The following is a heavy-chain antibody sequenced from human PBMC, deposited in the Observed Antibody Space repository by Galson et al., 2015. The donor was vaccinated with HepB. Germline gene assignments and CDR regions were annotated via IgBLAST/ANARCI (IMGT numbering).Heavy chain of an antibody. CDR3: ARQQYSHDAFDI. CDR2: YPDDSDT. J-gene: IGHJ3*02. V-gene: IGHV5-51*01. Sequence: YPDDSDTRYRPSFQGHVTISADKSTSTAYLQWSSLKASDTATYYCARQQYSHDAFDIWGQGTMVTVSS. D-gene: IGHD4-11*01.